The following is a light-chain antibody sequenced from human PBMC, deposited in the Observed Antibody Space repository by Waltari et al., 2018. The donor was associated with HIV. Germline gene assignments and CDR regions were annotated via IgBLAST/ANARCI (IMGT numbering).Light chain of an antibody. J-gene: IGLJ2*01. CDR3: CSYASSGTRVV. V-gene: IGLV2-23*02. Sequence: QSALTQPASVSGSPGQSISISCTEASSDIGNSNLVSWYQHHTGRAPKLLIFEVTKQPSGVSNRFSGSKSGNTASLTISDLQAEDEADYYCCSYASSGTRVVFGGGTRVTVL. CDR1: SSDIGNSNL. CDR2: EVT.